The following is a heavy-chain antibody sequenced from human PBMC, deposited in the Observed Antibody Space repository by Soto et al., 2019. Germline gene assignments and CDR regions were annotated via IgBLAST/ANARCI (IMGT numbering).Heavy chain of an antibody. Sequence: GGSLRLSCAASGFTFTRYSMNWVRQAPGKGLEWVSSISSTTNYIYYGDSMKGRFTISRDNAKNSLYLEMNSLRAEDTAVYYCARESEDLTSTFDYWGQGTLVTVSS. V-gene: IGHV3-21*06. CDR1: GFTFTRYS. J-gene: IGHJ4*02. CDR3: ARESEDLTSTFDY. CDR2: ISSTTNYI.